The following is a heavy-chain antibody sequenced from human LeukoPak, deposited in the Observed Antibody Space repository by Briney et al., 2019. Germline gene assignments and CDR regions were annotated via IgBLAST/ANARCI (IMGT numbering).Heavy chain of an antibody. J-gene: IGHJ2*01. CDR2: IWYGGSNK. Sequence: GRSLRLSCAASVFTFSNYGMHGVRQALDKGLEWVALIWYGGSNKYYAESVMGPFTISRDNSKNTLYLQMNSQRAEDTAVYFCARDGFPGAVTQNEGWWFFDLWGRGTLVTVSS. V-gene: IGHV3-33*01. D-gene: IGHD4-17*01. CDR1: VFTFSNYG. CDR3: ARDGFPGAVTQNEGWWFFDL.